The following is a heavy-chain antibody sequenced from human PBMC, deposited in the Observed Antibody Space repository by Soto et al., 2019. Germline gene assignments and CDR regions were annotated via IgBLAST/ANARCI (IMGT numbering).Heavy chain of an antibody. D-gene: IGHD6-19*01. J-gene: IGHJ4*02. Sequence: EVQLVESGGGLVQPGGSLRLSCVASGFTFNTYWMSWVRQAPGKGLELVANIKQDGSEEYYVDSVKGRFTISRDNAKNSLYLQMSSLRAEDTAVYYCARTQWLVVPFNYWGQGTLVTVSS. CDR3: ARTQWLVVPFNY. V-gene: IGHV3-7*03. CDR2: IKQDGSEE. CDR1: GFTFNTYW.